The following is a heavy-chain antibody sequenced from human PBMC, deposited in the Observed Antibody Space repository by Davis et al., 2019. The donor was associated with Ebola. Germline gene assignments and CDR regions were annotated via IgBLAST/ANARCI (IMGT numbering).Heavy chain of an antibody. Sequence: GESLKISCKGSGYSFTSYWISWVRQMPGKGLEWMGRIDPSDSYTNYSPSFQGHVTISADKSISTAYLQWSSLKASDTAMYYCARGRDGYPYYYYGMDVWGQGTTVTVSS. V-gene: IGHV5-10-1*01. D-gene: IGHD5-24*01. J-gene: IGHJ6*02. CDR2: IDPSDSYT. CDR3: ARGRDGYPYYYYGMDV. CDR1: GYSFTSYW.